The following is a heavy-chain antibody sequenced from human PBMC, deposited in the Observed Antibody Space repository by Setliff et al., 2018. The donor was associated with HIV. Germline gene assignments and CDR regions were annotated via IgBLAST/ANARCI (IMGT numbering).Heavy chain of an antibody. J-gene: IGHJ4*02. D-gene: IGHD1-1*01. Sequence: SETLSLTCTVSGDSISSYYWSWIRQSAGKGLEWIGRIYITGSTNYNPSLQSRVTMSVDTSKNQFSLKLTSVTAADTAVYYCAEGRDEYKTGYWGQGTLVTVSS. CDR1: GDSISSYY. V-gene: IGHV4-4*07. CDR2: IYITGST. CDR3: AEGRDEYKTGY.